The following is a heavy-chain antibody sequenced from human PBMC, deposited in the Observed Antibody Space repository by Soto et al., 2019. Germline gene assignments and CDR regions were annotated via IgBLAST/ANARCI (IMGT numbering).Heavy chain of an antibody. D-gene: IGHD3-3*01. CDR1: GFSFSTYA. CDR3: AMQGDYDFWSPSNSCLDP. CDR2: SGGRGGST. V-gene: IGHV3-23*01. J-gene: IGHJ5*02. Sequence: WGSLRLPCTGSGFSFSTYAMSWVRQAPGKEPEWISSSGGRGGSTYYADSAKGRSTISRDNSKNTLYLHMNSMREEDSAMYYRAMQGDYDFWSPSNSCLDPSGQGTRVTVAS.